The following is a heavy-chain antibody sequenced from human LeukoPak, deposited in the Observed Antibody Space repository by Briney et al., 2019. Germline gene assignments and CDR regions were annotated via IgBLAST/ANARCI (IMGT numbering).Heavy chain of an antibody. V-gene: IGHV1-2*02. CDR1: GFTFTGYY. CDR3: ARDWGDGYNYAPFDP. Sequence: GASVKVSCKASGFTFTGYYMHWVRQAPGQGLEWMGWINPNSGGTNYAQKFQGRVTMTRDTSITTAYMELSRLRSDDTAVYYCARDWGDGYNYAPFDPWGQGTLVTVSS. D-gene: IGHD5-24*01. CDR2: INPNSGGT. J-gene: IGHJ5*02.